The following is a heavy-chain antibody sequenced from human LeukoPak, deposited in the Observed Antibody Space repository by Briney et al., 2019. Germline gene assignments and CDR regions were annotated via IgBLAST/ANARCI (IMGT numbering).Heavy chain of an antibody. J-gene: IGHJ4*02. CDR1: GFTFKIYW. CDR2: IKQDGSEK. V-gene: IGHV3-7*03. D-gene: IGHD3-22*01. Sequence: GGSLRLSCAASGFTFKIYWMTWVRQAPGKGLEWVANIKQDGSEKYYVDSVKGRFTISRDNAKNSLYLQMDSLRAEDTVVYYCASNYYDSSGAIDYWGRGTLVTVSS. CDR3: ASNYYDSSGAIDY.